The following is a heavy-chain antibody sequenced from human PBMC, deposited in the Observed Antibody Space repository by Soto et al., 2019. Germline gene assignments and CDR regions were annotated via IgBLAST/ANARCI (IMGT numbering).Heavy chain of an antibody. D-gene: IGHD6-19*01. CDR2: IYYSGST. J-gene: IGHJ4*02. CDR3: ARERGIAVAGTGGGADYFDY. Sequence: SETLSLTCTVSGGSISSSSYYWGWIRQPPGKGLEWIGSIYYSGSTYYNPSLKSRVTISVDTSKNQFSLKLSSVTAADTAVYYCARERGIAVAGTGGGADYFDYWGQGTLVTVS. V-gene: IGHV4-39*01. CDR1: GGSISSSSYY.